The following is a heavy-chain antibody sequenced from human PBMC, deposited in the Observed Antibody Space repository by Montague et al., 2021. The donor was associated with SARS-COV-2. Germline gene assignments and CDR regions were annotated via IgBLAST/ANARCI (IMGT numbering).Heavy chain of an antibody. CDR2: VIHSGTT. Sequence: SETLSLTCHVYGASFSGYYWSWVRQSPGKGLEWIGEVIHSGTTNYNPSLKGRVTISIDSSNDRFSLRLTSLTAADTGVYYCACGEFFYYGSGNYYRSALDDWGQGTTVTVSS. D-gene: IGHD3-10*01. CDR1: GASFSGYY. V-gene: IGHV4-34*12. J-gene: IGHJ6*02. CDR3: ACGEFFYYGSGNYYRSALDD.